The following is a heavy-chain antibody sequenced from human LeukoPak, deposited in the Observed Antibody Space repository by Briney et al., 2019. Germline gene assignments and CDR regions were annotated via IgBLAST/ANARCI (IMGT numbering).Heavy chain of an antibody. CDR1: GGSISSGGYY. D-gene: IGHD2-2*01. V-gene: IGHV4-61*08. Sequence: SETLSLTCTVSGGSISSGGYYWTWIRQHPGKGLEWIGYIYYSGSTNYNPSLKSRATISVDTSKNQFSLKLSSVTAADTAVYYCARGGIVVVPAADNWFDPWGQGTLVTVPS. J-gene: IGHJ5*02. CDR2: IYYSGST. CDR3: ARGGIVVVPAADNWFDP.